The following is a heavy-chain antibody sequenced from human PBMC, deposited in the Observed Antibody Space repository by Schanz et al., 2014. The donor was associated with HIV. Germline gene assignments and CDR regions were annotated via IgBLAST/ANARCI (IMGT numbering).Heavy chain of an antibody. CDR2: IIPIFGTA. J-gene: IGHJ3*02. CDR1: GGSFSYYA. D-gene: IGHD6-6*01. Sequence: QVQLQQSGAEVKKPGSSVKVSCTASGGSFSYYAINWVRQAPGQGLEWMGGIIPIFGTANYAQKFQGRVTITADESTSTAYMELRSLRSEDTAVYYCARGLGDSSSSEPFDIWGQGTKVTVSS. V-gene: IGHV1-69*13. CDR3: ARGLGDSSSSEPFDI.